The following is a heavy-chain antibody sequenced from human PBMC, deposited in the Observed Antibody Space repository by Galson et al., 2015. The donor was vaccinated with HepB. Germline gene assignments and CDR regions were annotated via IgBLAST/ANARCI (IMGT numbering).Heavy chain of an antibody. CDR2: IIPIFGTA. D-gene: IGHD6-13*01. J-gene: IGHJ2*01. Sequence: SVKVSCKASGGTFSSYAISWVRQAPGQGLEWMGGIIPIFGTANYAQKFQGRVTITADKSTSTAYMELSSLRSEDTAVYYCARTAPPYSSSWTDLYYWYFDLWGRGTLVTVSS. V-gene: IGHV1-69*06. CDR3: ARTAPPYSSSWTDLYYWYFDL. CDR1: GGTFSSYA.